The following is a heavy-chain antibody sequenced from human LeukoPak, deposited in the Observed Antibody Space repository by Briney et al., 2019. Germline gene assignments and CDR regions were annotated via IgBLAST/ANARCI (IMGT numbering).Heavy chain of an antibody. J-gene: IGHJ4*02. CDR1: GFTVSSNY. CDR2: IYGGGST. D-gene: IGHD6-19*01. CDR3: ARDKLGSGWFYFDY. Sequence: GGSLRLSCAASGFTVSSNYMSWVRQAPGKGLEWVSVIYGGGSTYYADSVKGRFTISRDNSKNTLYLQMNSLRAEDTAVYYCARDKLGSGWFYFDYWGQGTLVTVSS. V-gene: IGHV3-53*01.